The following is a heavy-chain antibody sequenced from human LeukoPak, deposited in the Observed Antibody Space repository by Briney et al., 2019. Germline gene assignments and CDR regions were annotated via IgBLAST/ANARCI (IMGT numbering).Heavy chain of an antibody. CDR3: PREDYRAFDI. D-gene: IGHD4-11*01. Sequence: GGSLRLSCAAAGVTSCSYSMQSVPQPPGKGLVCVSRVTPDGTYTNYADSVQRRLPISRDNAKNTLYLQMNSLRAKDTAVYYCPREDYRAFDIWGQGTTVTVSS. CDR2: VTPDGTYT. CDR1: GVTSCSYS. J-gene: IGHJ3*02. V-gene: IGHV3-74*01.